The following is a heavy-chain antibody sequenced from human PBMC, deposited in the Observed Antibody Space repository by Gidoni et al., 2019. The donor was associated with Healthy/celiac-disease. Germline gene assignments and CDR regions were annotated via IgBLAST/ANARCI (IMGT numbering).Heavy chain of an antibody. CDR1: GFTFSSYA. V-gene: IGHV3-30-3*01. CDR2: ISYDGSNK. Sequence: QVQLVESGGGVVQPGRSLRLSCAASGFTFSSYAMHWVRQAPGKGLEWVAVISYDGSNKYYADSVKGRFTISRDNSKNTLYLQMNSLRAEDTAVYYCARDSSSWDGGWFDPWGQGTLVTVSS. J-gene: IGHJ5*02. D-gene: IGHD6-13*01. CDR3: ARDSSSWDGGWFDP.